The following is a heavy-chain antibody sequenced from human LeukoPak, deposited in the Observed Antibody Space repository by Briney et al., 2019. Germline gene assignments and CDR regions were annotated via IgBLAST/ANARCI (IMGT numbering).Heavy chain of an antibody. V-gene: IGHV4-31*03. D-gene: IGHD5-24*01. CDR3: ATRNSRDDYNY. J-gene: IGHJ4*02. Sequence: SETLSLTCSAFGGSISSGDYYWSWIRQHLGKGLAWIGYIYYTGSTYYNPSLKSRLTISVDTSKNQFSLKLSSVTAADTAIYYCATRNSRDDYNYWGQGTLVTVSS. CDR2: IYYTGST. CDR1: GGSISSGDYY.